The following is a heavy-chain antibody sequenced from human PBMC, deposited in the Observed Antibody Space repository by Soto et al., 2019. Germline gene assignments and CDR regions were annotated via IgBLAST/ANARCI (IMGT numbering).Heavy chain of an antibody. J-gene: IGHJ6*02. CDR2: ISPYDGNT. D-gene: IGHD3-22*01. CDR3: ARGGYYDSSGSRNYHYSGMNV. CDR1: GYTFRSYG. Sequence: AASGKDFCKASGYTFRSYGINWVRQAPGQGLEWLGWISPYDGNTKYAQILQGRVTMTTDTSTKTAYMEVRSLRSDDTAVYYCARGGYYDSSGSRNYHYSGMNVWAQGTTVTVSS. V-gene: IGHV1-18*01.